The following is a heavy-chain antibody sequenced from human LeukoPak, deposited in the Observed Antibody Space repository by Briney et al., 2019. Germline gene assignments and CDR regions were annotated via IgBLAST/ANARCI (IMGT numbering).Heavy chain of an antibody. CDR1: GFTFSGSA. Sequence: GGSLRLSCAASGFTFSGSAMHWVRQASGKGLEWVGRIRSKANSYATAYAASVKGRFTISRDDSKNTAYLQMNSLKTEDTAVYYCTTPLYYDFWSGYRGELDDYWGQGTLVTVSS. D-gene: IGHD3-3*01. CDR2: IRSKANSYAT. CDR3: TTPLYYDFWSGYRGELDDY. V-gene: IGHV3-73*01. J-gene: IGHJ4*02.